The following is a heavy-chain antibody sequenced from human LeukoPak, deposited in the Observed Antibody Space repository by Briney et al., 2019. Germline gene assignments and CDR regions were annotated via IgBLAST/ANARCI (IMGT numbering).Heavy chain of an antibody. Sequence: GASVKVSCKASGYTFTSYDINWVRQATGQGLEWMGWMNPNSGNTGYAQKFQGRVTMTRNTSISTAYMELSSLRSEDTAVYYCASSSSGLGDFDYWGQGTLVTVSS. V-gene: IGHV1-8*01. CDR3: ASSSSGLGDFDY. D-gene: IGHD6-19*01. J-gene: IGHJ4*02. CDR2: MNPNSGNT. CDR1: GYTFTSYD.